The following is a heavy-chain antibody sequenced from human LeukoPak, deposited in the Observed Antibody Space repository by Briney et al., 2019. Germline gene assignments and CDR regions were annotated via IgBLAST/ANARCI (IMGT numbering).Heavy chain of an antibody. CDR2: IYTSGST. D-gene: IGHD3-22*01. CDR3: ARSNYYDSSGYSLFDY. CDR1: GGSISSGSYY. Sequence: TLSLTCTVSGGSISSGSYYWSWIRQPAGKGLEWIGRIYTSGSTNYNPSLKSRVTRSVDTSKNQFSLKLSSVTAADTAVYYCARSNYYDSSGYSLFDYWGQGTLVTVSS. V-gene: IGHV4-61*02. J-gene: IGHJ4*02.